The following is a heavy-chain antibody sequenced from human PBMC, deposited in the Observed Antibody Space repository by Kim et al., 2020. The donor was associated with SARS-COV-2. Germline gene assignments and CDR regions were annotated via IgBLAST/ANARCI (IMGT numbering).Heavy chain of an antibody. V-gene: IGHV3-21*01. Sequence: YADSVKGRLTISRDNAKNSLYLQMNSLRAEDTAVYYCASQQLVRWRPFDYWGQGTLVTVSS. D-gene: IGHD6-6*01. CDR3: ASQQLVRWRPFDY. J-gene: IGHJ4*02.